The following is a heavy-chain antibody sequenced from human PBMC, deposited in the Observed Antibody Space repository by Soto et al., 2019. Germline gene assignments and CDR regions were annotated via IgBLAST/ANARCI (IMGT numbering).Heavy chain of an antibody. CDR2: INTDSGNT. J-gene: IGHJ5*02. D-gene: IGHD2-2*02. Sequence: ASVKVSCKASGYPFNKYIMHWVRQAPGQSLEWMGWINTDSGNTRYSQKFQGRVTIARDTSASTVYMELSSLRSDDTAVYYCARAANCSSSTGCYSQWFAPWGQGTQVTVPS. CDR3: ARAANCSSSTGCYSQWFAP. CDR1: GYPFNKYI. V-gene: IGHV1-3*04.